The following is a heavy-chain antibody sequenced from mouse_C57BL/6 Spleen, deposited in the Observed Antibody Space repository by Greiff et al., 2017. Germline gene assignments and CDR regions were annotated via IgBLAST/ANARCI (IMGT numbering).Heavy chain of an antibody. V-gene: IGHV5-4*01. J-gene: IGHJ2*01. CDR3: ARDYYGSSYDYFDY. CDR1: GFTFSSYA. D-gene: IGHD1-1*01. CDR2: ISDGGSYT. Sequence: EVKLMESGGGLVKPGGSLKLSCAASGFTFSSYAMSWVRPTPEKRLEWVATISDGGSYTYYPDNVKGRFTISRDNAKNNLYLQMSHLKSEDTAMYYCARDYYGSSYDYFDYWGQGTTLTVSS.